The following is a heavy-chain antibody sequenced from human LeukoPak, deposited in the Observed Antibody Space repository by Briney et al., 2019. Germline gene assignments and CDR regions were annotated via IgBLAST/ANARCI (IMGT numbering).Heavy chain of an antibody. D-gene: IGHD6-13*01. CDR1: GGSISSSSYY. J-gene: IGHJ4*02. Sequence: ASETLSLTCTVSGGSISSSSYYWSWIRQPPGKGLEWIASINYSGSTYFNPSLKSRVTISVDTSKNQFSLKLSSVTAADTAVYYCARVWAAAGKDYWGQGTLVTVSS. CDR2: INYSGST. CDR3: ARVWAAAGKDY. V-gene: IGHV4-39*07.